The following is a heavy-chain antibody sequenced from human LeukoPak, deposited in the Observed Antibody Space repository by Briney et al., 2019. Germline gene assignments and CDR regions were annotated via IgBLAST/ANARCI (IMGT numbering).Heavy chain of an antibody. CDR3: AKVGLGLRYFDWIDDAFDI. J-gene: IGHJ3*02. CDR1: GFTFSRYA. CDR2: ISDSGGST. V-gene: IGHV3-23*01. Sequence: GGSLRLSCAASGFTFSRYAMSWVRQAPGKGPEWVSAISDSGGSTNYADSVKGRFTISRDNSKNTLYLQMNSLRAEDTAVYYCAKVGLGLRYFDWIDDAFDIWGQGTMVTVSS. D-gene: IGHD3-9*01.